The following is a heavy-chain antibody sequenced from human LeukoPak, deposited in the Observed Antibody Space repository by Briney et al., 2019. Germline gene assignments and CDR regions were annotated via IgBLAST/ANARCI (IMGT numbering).Heavy chain of an antibody. CDR3: ARVLHAMVRGVIITEFYFDY. V-gene: IGHV3-21*01. CDR2: ISSSRNYI. J-gene: IGHJ4*02. Sequence: GGSVRLSCAVSILPFSSYSMIGLRQARGRAVVWVSSISSSRNYIYHAHSVKGGHTLQRDNAKHSLYVKMNTLRAEDRPVYYCARVLHAMVRGVIITEFYFDYWGQGTLVTVSS. D-gene: IGHD3-10*01. CDR1: ILPFSSYS.